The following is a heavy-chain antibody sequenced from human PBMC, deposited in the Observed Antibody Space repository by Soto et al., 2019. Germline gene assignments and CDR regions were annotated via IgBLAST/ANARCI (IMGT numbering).Heavy chain of an antibody. CDR3: AKDYVINGDYENYYYYGMDV. D-gene: IGHD4-17*01. CDR2: ISYDGSNK. CDR1: GFTFSSYG. Sequence: SLRLSCAASGFTFSSYGMHWVRQAPGKGLEWVAVISYDGSNKYYADSVKGRFTISRDNSKNTLYLQMNSLRAEDTAVYYCAKDYVINGDYENYYYYGMDVWGQGTTVTVSS. V-gene: IGHV3-30*18. J-gene: IGHJ6*02.